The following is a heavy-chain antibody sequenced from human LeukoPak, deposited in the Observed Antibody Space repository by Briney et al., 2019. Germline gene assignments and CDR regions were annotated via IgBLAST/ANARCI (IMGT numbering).Heavy chain of an antibody. CDR3: ARAAYDSNGYTANHDY. V-gene: IGHV3-53*01. D-gene: IGHD3-22*01. Sequence: GGSLRLSCAASGFIFSSNYMSWVRQAPGKGLEWVSVIYSDGNTYYGDSVKGRFTISRDNSKNTLYLQMNNVRAEDTAVYYRARAAYDSNGYTANHDYWGQGTLVTVSS. CDR1: GFIFSSNY. J-gene: IGHJ4*02. CDR2: IYSDGNT.